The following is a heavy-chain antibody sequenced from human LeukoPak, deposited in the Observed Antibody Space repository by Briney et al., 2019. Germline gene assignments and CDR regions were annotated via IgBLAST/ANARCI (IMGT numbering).Heavy chain of an antibody. V-gene: IGHV3-30-3*01. CDR3: AREYCGGDCYSNWYFDL. CDR2: ISYDGSNK. Sequence: GGSLRLSCAASGFTLSNYVLHWDRQAPGKGLEWVALISYDGSNKYYADSVKGRFTISRDISINTLYLQMNSLSTEDTAVYNCAREYCGGDCYSNWYFDLWGRGTLVTVSS. J-gene: IGHJ2*01. CDR1: GFTLSNYV. D-gene: IGHD2-21*02.